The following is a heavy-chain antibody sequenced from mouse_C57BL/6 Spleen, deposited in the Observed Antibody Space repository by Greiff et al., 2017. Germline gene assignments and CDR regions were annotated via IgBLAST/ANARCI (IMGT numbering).Heavy chain of an antibody. J-gene: IGHJ3*01. CDR2: INPSTGGT. CDR1: GYSFTGYY. CDR3: ARESNSAWFAY. Sequence: VQLQQSGPELVKPGASVKISCKASGYSFTGYYMNWVKQSPEKSLEWIGEINPSTGGTTYNQKFKAKATLTVDKSSSIAYMQLKSLTSEDSAVYYGARESNSAWFAYWGQGTLVTVSA. V-gene: IGHV1-42*01. D-gene: IGHD2-5*01.